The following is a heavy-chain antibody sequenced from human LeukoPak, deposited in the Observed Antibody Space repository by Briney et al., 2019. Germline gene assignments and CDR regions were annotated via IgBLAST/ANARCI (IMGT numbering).Heavy chain of an antibody. CDR1: GFTLSSYG. V-gene: IGHV3-33*01. CDR3: ARVGVVLQPEYYFDY. J-gene: IGHJ4*02. D-gene: IGHD2-15*01. CDR2: IWYDGSNK. Sequence: PGRSLRLSCAASGFTLSSYGMHWVRQAPGKGLEWVAVIWYDGSNKYYAESVKGRFTISRDNSKNTLYLQMNSLRAEDTAVYYCARVGVVLQPEYYFDYWGQGTLVTVSS.